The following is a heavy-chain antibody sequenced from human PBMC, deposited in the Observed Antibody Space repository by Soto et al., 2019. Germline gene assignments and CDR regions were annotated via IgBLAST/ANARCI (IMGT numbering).Heavy chain of an antibody. CDR1: VYTFTAYY. J-gene: IGHJ6*02. CDR2: INTKVGDT. V-gene: IGHV1-2*02. D-gene: IGHD3-10*01. CDR3: ARNMDYFYGPGSGNGHGV. Sequence: QVQLVQSGADVKEPGDSVRVFCEASVYTFTAYYIHWVLQVPGQGLESMGWINTKVGDTTYAQDFQGRVTMTRDMSISTVYMELSRLTSDDTAIYYCARNMDYFYGPGSGNGHGVWGQGTTVTVFS.